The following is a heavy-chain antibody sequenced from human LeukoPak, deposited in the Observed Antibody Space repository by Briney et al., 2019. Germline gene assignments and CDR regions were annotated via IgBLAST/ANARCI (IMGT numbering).Heavy chain of an antibody. CDR1: GYTFTSYG. CDR2: ISAYNGNT. Sequence: ASVKVSCKASGYTFTSYGISWVRQAPGQGLEWMGWISAYNGNTNYAQKFQERVTITRDMSTSTAYMELSSLRSEDTAVYYCAADPRSSLDAFDIWGQGTMVTVSS. J-gene: IGHJ3*02. V-gene: IGHV1-18*01. CDR3: AADPRSSLDAFDI.